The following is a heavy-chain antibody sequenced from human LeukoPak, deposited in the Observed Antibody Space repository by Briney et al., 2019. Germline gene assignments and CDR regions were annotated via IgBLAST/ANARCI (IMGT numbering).Heavy chain of an antibody. CDR1: GYSISSGYS. Sequence: PSETLSLTCAVSGYSISSGYSWGWIRQPPGKGLEWIGSFFYGGSPYYNPSLKSRVTISVDTSKNQFSLKVTSLTAADTAVYYCVRVISGSYFDNWGQGTLLSVSS. V-gene: IGHV4-38-2*01. D-gene: IGHD1-26*01. CDR3: VRVISGSYFDN. CDR2: FFYGGSP. J-gene: IGHJ4*02.